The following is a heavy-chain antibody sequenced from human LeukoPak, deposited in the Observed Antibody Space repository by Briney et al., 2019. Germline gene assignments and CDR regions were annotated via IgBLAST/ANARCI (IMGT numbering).Heavy chain of an antibody. V-gene: IGHV3-9*01. CDR2: ISWNSGSI. D-gene: IGHD2-21*02. CDR1: GFTFDDYA. Sequence: PGGSLRLSCAASGFTFDDYAMHWVRQAPGKGLEWVSGISWNSGSIGYADSVKGRFTISRDNAKNSLYLQMNSLRAEDTALYYCPTWHIVVVTAILLYYWGQGTLVTVSP. CDR3: PTWHIVVVTAILLYY. J-gene: IGHJ4*02.